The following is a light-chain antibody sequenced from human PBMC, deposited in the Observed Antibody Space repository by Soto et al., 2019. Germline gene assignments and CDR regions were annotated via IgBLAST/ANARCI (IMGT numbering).Light chain of an antibody. CDR1: SSDVGGYNS. CDR3: SSYAGSNNLV. CDR2: DVT. J-gene: IGLJ2*01. Sequence: QSALTQPPSASGSPGQSVTISCTGTSSDVGGYNSVSWYQQHPGKAPRLMLYDVTKWPSGVPDRFSGSKSGNTASLTVSGLQAEDEADYYCSSYAGSNNLVFGGGTQLTVL. V-gene: IGLV2-8*01.